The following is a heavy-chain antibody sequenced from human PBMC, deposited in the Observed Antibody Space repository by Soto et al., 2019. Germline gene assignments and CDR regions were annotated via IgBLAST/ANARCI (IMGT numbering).Heavy chain of an antibody. Sequence: ASVKVSCKASGYTFTGYYMHWVRQAPGQGLEWMGWINPNSGGTNYAQKFQGWVTMTRDTSISTAYMELSRLRSDDTAVYYCASTKSSGGGSGGSYGMDVWGQGTTVTVSS. D-gene: IGHD2-15*01. CDR1: GYTFTGYY. CDR2: INPNSGGT. CDR3: ASTKSSGGGSGGSYGMDV. J-gene: IGHJ6*02. V-gene: IGHV1-2*04.